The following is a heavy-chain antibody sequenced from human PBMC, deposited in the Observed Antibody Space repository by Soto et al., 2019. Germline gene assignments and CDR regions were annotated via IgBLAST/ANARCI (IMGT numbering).Heavy chain of an antibody. CDR2: ISGYNGDT. V-gene: IGHV1-18*01. Sequence: QGQLVQSGGEVKKSGASVKVSCKASGYTFSRYGISWVRQAPGQGLEWMGWISGYNGDTNYAQKFQGRVTMTIDTSTTPAYMELGSLTSADTAVYYCAKNGQPPYYYYGLDVWCQGATVTVSS. CDR3: AKNGQPPYYYYGLDV. D-gene: IGHD2-8*01. CDR1: GYTFSRYG. J-gene: IGHJ6*02.